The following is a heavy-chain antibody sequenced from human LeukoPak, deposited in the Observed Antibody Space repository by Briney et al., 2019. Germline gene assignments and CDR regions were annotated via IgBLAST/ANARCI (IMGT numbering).Heavy chain of an antibody. D-gene: IGHD6-19*01. CDR1: GFTFSSYG. CDR2: ISYDGSNK. CDR3: AKVVRWLDPDFDY. Sequence: GGSLRLSCAASGFTFSSYGMHWVSPAPGKGMEWEAVISYDGSNKYYADSVEGRFTISRDNTKNTLYLRINSLRPEDTAVYYCAKVVRWLDPDFDYWGQGTVVIVS. V-gene: IGHV3-30*18. J-gene: IGHJ4*02.